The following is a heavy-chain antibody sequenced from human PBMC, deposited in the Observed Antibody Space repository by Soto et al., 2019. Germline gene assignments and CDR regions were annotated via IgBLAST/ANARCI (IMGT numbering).Heavy chain of an antibody. V-gene: IGHV1-46*01. CDR1: GYTFTGYY. J-gene: IGHJ6*02. Sequence: EASVKVSCKASGYTFTGYYMHWVRQAPGQGLEWMGIINPSGGSTSYAQKFQGRVTMTRDTSTSTVYMELSSLRSEDTAVYYCARSFGVVNMDVWGQGTTVTVSS. D-gene: IGHD3-3*01. CDR2: INPSGGST. CDR3: ARSFGVVNMDV.